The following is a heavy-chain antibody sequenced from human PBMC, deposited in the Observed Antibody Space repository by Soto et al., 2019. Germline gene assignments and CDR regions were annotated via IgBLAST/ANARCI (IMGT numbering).Heavy chain of an antibody. D-gene: IGHD5-12*01. V-gene: IGHV3-66*01. J-gene: IGHJ4*02. Sequence: GGSLRLSCAASGFTFSSYAMSWVRQAPGKGLEWVSVIYSGGSTYYADSVKGRFTISRDNSKNTLYLQMNSLRAEDTAVYYCASVNSGYDLKNFDYWGQGTLVTVSS. CDR3: ASVNSGYDLKNFDY. CDR1: GFTFSSYA. CDR2: IYSGGST.